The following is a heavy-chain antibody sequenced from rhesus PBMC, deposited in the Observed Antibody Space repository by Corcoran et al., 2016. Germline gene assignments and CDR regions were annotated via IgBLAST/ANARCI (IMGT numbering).Heavy chain of an antibody. CDR2: INSAGSST. CDR3: AGTSYP. V-gene: IGHV3-14*01. D-gene: IGHD2-15*01. Sequence: EVQLVESGGGLAKPGGSLRLSCAASGFTFSSYWMHWVRQAPGKGLEWISAINSAGSSTYYADSVKGRLTISRENAKNTLYLQMDGLRAEDTAVYYCAGTSYPWGQGVLVTVSS. CDR1: GFTFSSYW. J-gene: IGHJ4*01.